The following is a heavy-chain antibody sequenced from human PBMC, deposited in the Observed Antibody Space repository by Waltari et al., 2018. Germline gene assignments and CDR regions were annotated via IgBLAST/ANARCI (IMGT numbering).Heavy chain of an antibody. CDR2: IKTDGSTT. J-gene: IGHJ4*02. D-gene: IGHD3-9*01. V-gene: IGHV3-74*01. CDR1: GFPFGNYR. CDR3: ARDLDWVLLDH. Sequence: ELQLVESVGGLVQPGGSVILSCAPSGFPFGNYRLPWVLHTPGKGLVWVTRIKTDGSTTAYADAVKGRFTVSRDNAKNTLYLQMHSLRADDTAVYFCARDLDWVLLDHWGQGSLVTVSS.